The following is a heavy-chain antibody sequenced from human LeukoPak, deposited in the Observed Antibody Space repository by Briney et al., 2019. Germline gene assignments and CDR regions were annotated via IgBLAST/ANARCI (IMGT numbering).Heavy chain of an antibody. Sequence: GGSLRLSCAASGFSFSSYWMTWVRQAPGKGLEWVANINQDGSAKPYVDSVKGRFTISRDNAKNSLYLQMNSLRAEDTAVYYCTRDPTYGIDGFDIWGQGTMVTVSS. CDR1: GFSFSSYW. CDR2: INQDGSAK. J-gene: IGHJ3*02. CDR3: TRDPTYGIDGFDI. D-gene: IGHD4-17*01. V-gene: IGHV3-7*01.